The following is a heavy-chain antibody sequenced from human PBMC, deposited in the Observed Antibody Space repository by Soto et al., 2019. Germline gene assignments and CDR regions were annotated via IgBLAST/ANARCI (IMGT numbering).Heavy chain of an antibody. V-gene: IGHV1-69*01. CDR2: IIPIFGTA. CDR1: GGTFSSYA. D-gene: IGHD2-21*02. CDR3: ARDRAQVVTAAGNWFDP. J-gene: IGHJ5*02. Sequence: QVQLVQSGAEVKKPGSSVEVSCKASGGTFSSYAISWVRQAPGQGLEWMGGIIPIFGTANYAQKFQGRVTITADESTSTAYMELSSLRSEDTAVYYRARDRAQVVTAAGNWFDPWGQGTLVTVSS.